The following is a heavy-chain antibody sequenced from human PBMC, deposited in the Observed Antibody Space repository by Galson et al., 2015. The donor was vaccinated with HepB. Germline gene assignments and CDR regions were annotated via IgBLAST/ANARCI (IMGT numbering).Heavy chain of an antibody. CDR2: ISSSSSYI. V-gene: IGHV3-21*01. CDR1: GFTFSSYS. J-gene: IGHJ4*01. CDR3: VTDGGNYRNKVPY. D-gene: IGHD4-23*01. Sequence: SLRLSCAASGFTFSSYSMNWVRQAPGKGLEWVSSISSSSSYIYYVDSVKGRFTISRDNAKNSLYLQMNSLRAEDTAVYYCVTDGGNYRNKVPYWGHGALVTVSS.